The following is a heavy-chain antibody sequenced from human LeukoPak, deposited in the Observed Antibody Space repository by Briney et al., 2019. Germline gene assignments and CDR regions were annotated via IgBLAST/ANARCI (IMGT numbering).Heavy chain of an antibody. D-gene: IGHD6-6*01. CDR2: ISSSSSYT. Sequence: GGSLRLSCAASGFTFSDYYMSWIRQAPGKGLEWVSYISSSSSYTNYADSVKGRFTISRDNAKNPLYLQMNSLRAEDTAVYYCARLSSSSNWFDPWGQGTLVTVSS. J-gene: IGHJ5*02. CDR3: ARLSSSSNWFDP. CDR1: GFTFSDYY. V-gene: IGHV3-11*06.